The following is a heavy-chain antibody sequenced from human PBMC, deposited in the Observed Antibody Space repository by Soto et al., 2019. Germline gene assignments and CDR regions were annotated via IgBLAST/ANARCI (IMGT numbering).Heavy chain of an antibody. CDR1: GGSFSGYY. CDR3: ARGSRVPTRGWFDP. Sequence: PSETLSLTCAVYGGSFSGYYWSWIRQPPGKGLEWIGEINHSGGTNYNPSLKSRVTISVDTSKNQFSLKLSSVTAADTAVYYCARGSRVPTRGWFDPWGQGTLVTVSS. J-gene: IGHJ5*02. CDR2: INHSGGT. D-gene: IGHD6-13*01. V-gene: IGHV4-34*01.